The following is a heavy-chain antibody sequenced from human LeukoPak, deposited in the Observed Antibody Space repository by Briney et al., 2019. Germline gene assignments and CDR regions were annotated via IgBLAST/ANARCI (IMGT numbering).Heavy chain of an antibody. D-gene: IGHD3-10*01. CDR3: ARRLTTNLWFGELSESGYYAMDV. J-gene: IGHJ6*02. CDR1: GFTFSNYG. Sequence: PGGSLRLSCAASGFTFSNYGMHWVRQAPGKGLEWVAVISYDGSMKYYADSVKGRFTISRDNSKNTLFLQMNSLRAEDTAVYYCARRLTTNLWFGELSESGYYAMDVWGQGTTVTVSS. V-gene: IGHV3-30*03. CDR2: ISYDGSMK.